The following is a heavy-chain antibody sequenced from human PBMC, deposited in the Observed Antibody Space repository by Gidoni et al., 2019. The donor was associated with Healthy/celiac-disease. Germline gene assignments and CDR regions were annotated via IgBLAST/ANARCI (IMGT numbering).Heavy chain of an antibody. D-gene: IGHD2-15*01. CDR1: GFTFSRYA. J-gene: IGHJ3*02. CDR3: ARIYCRGDSCYRDAFDI. CDR2: LWSDGSNE. Sequence: QVQLVAAGGGVVQPGRSLRLSCAASGFTFSRYAMYWVRQAPGKGLAWVAVLWSDGSNEYYADTVKGRFTISRDNSKNSRFLQMNTLRAEDTAVYYCARIYCRGDSCYRDAFDIWGQGTMVTVSS. V-gene: IGHV3-33*01.